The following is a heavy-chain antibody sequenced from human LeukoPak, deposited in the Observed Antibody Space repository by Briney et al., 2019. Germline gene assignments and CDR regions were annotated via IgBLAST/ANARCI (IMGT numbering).Heavy chain of an antibody. V-gene: IGHV3-7*03. D-gene: IGHD3-16*01. CDR2: INHNGNVN. CDR3: ARGGGLDV. J-gene: IGHJ6*02. CDR1: GFTFSSYW. Sequence: GGSLRLSCAASGFTFSSYWMNWARQAPGKGLEWVASINHNGNVNYYVDSVKGRFTISRDNATNSLYLQMSNLRAEDTAVYFCARGGGLDVWGHGATVTVSS.